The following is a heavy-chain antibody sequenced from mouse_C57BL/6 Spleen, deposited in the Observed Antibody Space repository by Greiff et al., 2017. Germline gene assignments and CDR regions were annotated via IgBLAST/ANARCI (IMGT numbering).Heavy chain of an antibody. CDR1: GFTFSSYA. V-gene: IGHV5-9-1*02. CDR3: TREVLRQYYFDY. CDR2: ISSGGDYI. J-gene: IGHJ2*01. D-gene: IGHD1-1*01. Sequence: EVKLVESGEGLVKPGGSLKLSCAASGFTFSSYAMSWVRQTPEKRLEWVAYISSGGDYIYYADTVKGRFTISRDNARNTLYLQMSSLKSEDTAMYYCTREVLRQYYFDYWGQGTTLTVSS.